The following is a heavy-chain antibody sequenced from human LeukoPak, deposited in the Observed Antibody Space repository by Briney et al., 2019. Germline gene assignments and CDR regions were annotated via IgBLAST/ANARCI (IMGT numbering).Heavy chain of an antibody. CDR1: GFTFSTCG. J-gene: IGHJ4*02. CDR2: IWFDGSNK. Sequence: HPGGSLILSCAASGFTFSTCGMHWVRQAPGKGLEWVAVIWFDGSNKYYVDSVKGRFTISRDNSKNTLYLQMNSLRAEDTAVYFCARDRASGYYYSFDYWGQGTLVTVSS. CDR3: ARDRASGYYYSFDY. D-gene: IGHD3-22*01. V-gene: IGHV3-33*01.